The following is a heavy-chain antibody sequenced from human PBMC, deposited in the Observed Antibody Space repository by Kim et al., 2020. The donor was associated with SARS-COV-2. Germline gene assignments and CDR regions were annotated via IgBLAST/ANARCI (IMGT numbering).Heavy chain of an antibody. V-gene: IGHV4-39*01. CDR3: ALRGEVDY. D-gene: IGHD3-10*01. CDR2: IYYSGST. Sequence: SETLSLTCTVSGGSISSSSYYWGWIRQPPGKGLEWIGSIYYSGSTYYNPSLKSRVTISVDTSKNQFSLKLSSVTAADTAVYYCALRGEVDYWGQGTLVTVSS. CDR1: GGSISSSSYY. J-gene: IGHJ4*02.